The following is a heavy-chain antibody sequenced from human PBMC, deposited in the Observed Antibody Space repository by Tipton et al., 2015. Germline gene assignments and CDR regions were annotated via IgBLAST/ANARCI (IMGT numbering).Heavy chain of an antibody. D-gene: IGHD3-9*01. V-gene: IGHV4-61*01. CDR3: ACQDYDSLTRDYQTVDY. J-gene: IGHJ4*02. CDR2: IYYSGST. CDR1: GGSVSSGSAYH. Sequence: PGLVKPSETLSLACTVSGGSVSSGSAYHWSWIRQPPGKGLEWIGYIYYSGSTNYNPSLKSRVTMSRDTSKNQFSLKLTSVTAADTAVYYWACQDYDSLTRDYQTVDYWGQGTLVTVSS.